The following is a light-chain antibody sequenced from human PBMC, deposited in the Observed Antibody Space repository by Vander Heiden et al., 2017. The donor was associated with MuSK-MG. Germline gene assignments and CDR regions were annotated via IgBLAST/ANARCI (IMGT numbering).Light chain of an antibody. CDR2: AAS. V-gene: IGKV1-8*01. CDR3: QQYDSYPQA. CDR1: QGISSY. Sequence: AIRMTQSPSSFSASTGDRVTITCRASQGISSYLAWYQQKPGKAPKLLIYAASTLQSGVPSRFSGSGSGTDFTLTISCLQSEDFATYYCQQYDSYPQAFGGGTEVEIK. J-gene: IGKJ4*01.